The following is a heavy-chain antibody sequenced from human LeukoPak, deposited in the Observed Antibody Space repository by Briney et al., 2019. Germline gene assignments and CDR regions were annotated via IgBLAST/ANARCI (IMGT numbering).Heavy chain of an antibody. J-gene: IGHJ6*02. CDR1: GFSISSSY. CDR3: ARDRSTSYYYYGMDV. V-gene: IGHV3-66*01. D-gene: IGHD2/OR15-2a*01. Sequence: PGGSLRLSCAASGFSISSSYMSWVRQAPGEGLEWVSVTYSGGTTYYADAVKGRFTVSRDTSKNTLYLQMNSLRAEDTSVYYCARDRSTSYYYYGMDVWGQGTTVTVSS. CDR2: TYSGGTT.